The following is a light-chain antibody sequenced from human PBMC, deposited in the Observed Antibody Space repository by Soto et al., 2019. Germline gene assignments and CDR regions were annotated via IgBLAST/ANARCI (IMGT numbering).Light chain of an antibody. CDR1: QSVSSSY. Sequence: EIVLTQSPGTLSLSPGERATLSCRASQSVSSSYLAWYQQKPGQAPRLLIYGASSRATGIPDRFSGSGSGTDFTLTISRLEPEYFAVYYCQQYGSSPPYTCSQGTKLEIK. CDR3: QQYGSSPPYT. V-gene: IGKV3-20*01. CDR2: GAS. J-gene: IGKJ2*01.